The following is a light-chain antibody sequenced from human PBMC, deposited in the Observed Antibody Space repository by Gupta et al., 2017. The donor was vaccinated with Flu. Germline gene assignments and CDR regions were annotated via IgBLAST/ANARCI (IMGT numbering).Light chain of an antibody. CDR2: DAS. J-gene: IGKJ2*01. CDR3: QKRSNWPPYT. V-gene: IGKV3-11*01. Sequence: EMVLTQSPATLSLSPGERATLSCRASHSVGTYLAWYQQKPGQTPRLLIYDASNRATGIPARFSGSGSGTDFTLTISSLEPADFAVYYCQKRSNWPPYTFGQGTRLEI. CDR1: HSVGTY.